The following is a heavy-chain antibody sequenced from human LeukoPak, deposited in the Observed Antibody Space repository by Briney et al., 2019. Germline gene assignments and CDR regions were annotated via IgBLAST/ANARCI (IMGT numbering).Heavy chain of an antibody. CDR2: IWYDGSNK. Sequence: GGSLRLSCEVSGFTFSSYGMHWVRQAPGKGLEWVTIIWYDGSNKYYVDSVRGRFTISRDNSKNTVYLQMNSLRPEDTAIYYCARERDPPAIDIWGQGTMVTVSS. V-gene: IGHV3-33*01. CDR1: GFTFSSYG. J-gene: IGHJ3*02. CDR3: ARERDPPAIDI.